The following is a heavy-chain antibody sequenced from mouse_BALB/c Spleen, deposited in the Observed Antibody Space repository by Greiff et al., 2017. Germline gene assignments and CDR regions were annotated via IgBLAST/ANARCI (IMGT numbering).Heavy chain of an antibody. Sequence: EVMLVESGGGLVKPGGSLKLSCAASGFTFSSYAMSWVRQSPEKRLEWVAEISSGGSYTYYPDTVTGRFTISRDNAKNTLYLEMSSLRSEDTAMYYCARDLNDYDWYFDVWGAGTTVTVSS. D-gene: IGHD2-4*01. CDR3: ARDLNDYDWYFDV. CDR1: GFTFSSYA. J-gene: IGHJ1*01. CDR2: ISSGGSYT. V-gene: IGHV5-9-4*01.